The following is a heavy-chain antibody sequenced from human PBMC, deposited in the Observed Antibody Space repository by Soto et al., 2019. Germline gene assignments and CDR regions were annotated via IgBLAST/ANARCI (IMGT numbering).Heavy chain of an antibody. CDR2: ISGYNGNT. Sequence: QVQLVQSGAEVKKPGASVKVSCKASGYTFTIYGISWVRQAPGQGLEWMGWISGYNGNTDYAQNLQDRVTLTTDASTSSVYMQLRSRRSDDTAVYYCARVDYYDGSGYYGYWGQGTLITVSS. J-gene: IGHJ4*02. CDR3: ARVDYYDGSGYYGY. CDR1: GYTFTIYG. D-gene: IGHD3-22*01. V-gene: IGHV1-18*04.